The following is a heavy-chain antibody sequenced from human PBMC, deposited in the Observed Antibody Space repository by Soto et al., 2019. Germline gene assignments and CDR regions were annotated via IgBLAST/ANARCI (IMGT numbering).Heavy chain of an antibody. CDR3: AKGRYDFWSPYYLDS. V-gene: IGHV3-9*01. CDR2: TTWNSRVL. CDR1: GLNFDDFA. J-gene: IGHJ4*02. D-gene: IGHD3-3*01. Sequence: SLSLSCVATGLNFDDFAMHSVQQAPCKGLEWVSGTTWNSRVLAYADSVKGRFTISRDNARNSLYLQMDSLRDEDTSLYYCAKGRYDFWSPYYLDSWGQGPLVTVSS.